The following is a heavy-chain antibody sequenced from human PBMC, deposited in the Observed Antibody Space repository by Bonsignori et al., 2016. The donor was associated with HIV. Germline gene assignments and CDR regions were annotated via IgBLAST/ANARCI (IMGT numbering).Heavy chain of an antibody. J-gene: IGHJ4*02. Sequence: ASVKVSCKASGYTFTGYYMHWVRQAPGQGLEWMGWINPNSGGTNYAQKFQGRVTMTRDTSISTAYMELSRLRSDDTAVYYCARDLPGGPEYCSGGSCPNYWGQGTLVTVSS. V-gene: IGHV1-2*02. D-gene: IGHD2-15*01. CDR2: INPNSGGT. CDR3: ARDLPGGPEYCSGGSCPNY. CDR1: GYTFTGYY.